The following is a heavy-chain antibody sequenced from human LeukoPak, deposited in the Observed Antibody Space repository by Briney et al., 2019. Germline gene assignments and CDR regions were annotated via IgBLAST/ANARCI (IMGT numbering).Heavy chain of an antibody. D-gene: IGHD3-10*01. CDR2: INPSGGST. V-gene: IGHV1-46*01. CDR1: GYTFTRYY. CDR3: ARDGAITMVRGVPHPLY. J-gene: IGHJ4*02. Sequence: ASVKVSCKASGYTFTRYYMHWVRQAPGQGLEWMGIINPSGGSTSYAQKFQGRVTMTRDMSTSTVYMELSSLRSEDTAVYYCARDGAITMVRGVPHPLYWGQGTLVTVSS.